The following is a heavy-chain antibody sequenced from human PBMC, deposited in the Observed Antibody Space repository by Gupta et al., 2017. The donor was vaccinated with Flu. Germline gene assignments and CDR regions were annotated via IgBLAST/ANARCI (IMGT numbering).Heavy chain of an antibody. J-gene: IGHJ4*02. Sequence: EWIGEINHSGSTNYNPSLKSRVTISVDTSKNQFSLKLSSVTAADTAVYYCARVAVIVVVPAANATAGYYFDYWGQGTLVTVSS. D-gene: IGHD2-2*01. CDR2: INHSGST. V-gene: IGHV4-34*01. CDR3: ARVAVIVVVPAANATAGYYFDY.